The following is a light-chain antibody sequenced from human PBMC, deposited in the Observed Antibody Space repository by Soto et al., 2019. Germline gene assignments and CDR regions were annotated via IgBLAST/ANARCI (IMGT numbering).Light chain of an antibody. Sequence: DIQMTQSPSTLSASIGDRVTITCRASQSTTGWLAWYQQKPGKAPKLLIYGTSSLETGVPSRISGSGSGTEFTLTITYHQPDYFATYSCQQYSPYSYSFGQGTKLEIK. V-gene: IGKV1-5*03. CDR3: QQYSPYSYS. CDR2: GTS. J-gene: IGKJ2*03. CDR1: QSTTGW.